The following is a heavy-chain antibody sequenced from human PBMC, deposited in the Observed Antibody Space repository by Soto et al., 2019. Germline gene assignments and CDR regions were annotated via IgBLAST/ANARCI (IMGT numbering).Heavy chain of an antibody. Sequence: QLQLQDSGSGLVKPSQTLSLTCAVSGGSISSGGYSWSWIRQPPGKGLEWIGYIYHSGSTYYNPSLKCRVTLSVDRSKNQFSLKLSSVTAADTDVYYCARWWMYAPPVDPWGQGTLVTVA. D-gene: IGHD2-8*01. CDR3: ARWWMYAPPVDP. J-gene: IGHJ5*02. CDR2: IYHSGST. V-gene: IGHV4-30-2*01. CDR1: GGSISSGGYS.